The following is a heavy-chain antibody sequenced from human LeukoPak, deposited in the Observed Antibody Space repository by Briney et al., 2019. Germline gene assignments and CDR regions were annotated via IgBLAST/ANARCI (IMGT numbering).Heavy chain of an antibody. CDR2: IIPILGIA. Sequence: ASVKVSCKASGGTFSSYAISWVRQAPGQGLEWMGMIIPILGIANYAQKFQGRVTITADKSTSTAYMELSSLRSEDTAVYYCARDGRPAAGTMSIAVAAGFDPWGQGTLVTVSS. CDR3: ARDGRPAAGTMSIAVAAGFDP. D-gene: IGHD6-19*01. V-gene: IGHV1-69*04. J-gene: IGHJ5*02. CDR1: GGTFSSYA.